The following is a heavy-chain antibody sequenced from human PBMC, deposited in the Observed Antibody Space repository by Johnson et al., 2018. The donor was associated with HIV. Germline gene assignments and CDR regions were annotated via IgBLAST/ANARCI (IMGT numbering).Heavy chain of an antibody. D-gene: IGHD2-8*02. CDR1: GFTFSNAW. J-gene: IGHJ3*02. Sequence: VQLVESGGGLVKPGGSLRLSCAASGFTFSNAWMSWVRQAPGKGLEWVGRIKSKTDGGTTDYAAPVKGRFTISRDDSKNTLYLQMNSLKTEDTAIYYCTTVGGILGTYAFDIWGQGTMVTVSS. V-gene: IGHV3-15*01. CDR3: TTVGGILGTYAFDI. CDR2: IKSKTDGGTT.